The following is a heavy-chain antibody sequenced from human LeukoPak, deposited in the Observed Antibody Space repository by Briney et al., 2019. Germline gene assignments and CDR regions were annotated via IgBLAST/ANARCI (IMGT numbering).Heavy chain of an antibody. CDR3: AKDPVANYDHSGSAFDL. Sequence: GGSLRLSCAASGFTFDDYAMHWVRQTPGKGLEWVSGISWNSGGIGYADSVKGRFTISRDNAKNSLYLQMNSLRTEDTALYYCAKDPVANYDHSGSAFDLWGQGTMVTVSS. J-gene: IGHJ3*01. CDR2: ISWNSGGI. CDR1: GFTFDDYA. D-gene: IGHD3-10*01. V-gene: IGHV3-9*01.